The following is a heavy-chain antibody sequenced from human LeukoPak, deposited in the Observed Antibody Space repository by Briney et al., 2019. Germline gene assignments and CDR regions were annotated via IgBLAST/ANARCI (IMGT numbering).Heavy chain of an antibody. D-gene: IGHD5/OR15-5a*01. CDR1: GFTFSSYW. CDR3: VSTTRSRAFDI. CDR2: IKQDGSEK. V-gene: IGHV3-7*01. Sequence: GGSLRLSCAASGFTFSSYWMSWVRQGPGKGLEWVANIKQDGSEKQYVDSVKGRFTISRDNSKSSLYLQMNSLRAEDTAVCYCVSTTRSRAFDIWGQGTMVTVSS. J-gene: IGHJ3*02.